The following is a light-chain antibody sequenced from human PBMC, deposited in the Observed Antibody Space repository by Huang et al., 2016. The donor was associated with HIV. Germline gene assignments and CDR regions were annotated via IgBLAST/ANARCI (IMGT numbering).Light chain of an antibody. CDR1: QTISNW. CDR3: QEYKSYSIT. V-gene: IGKV1-5*03. J-gene: IGKJ5*01. Sequence: DIQMTQSPSTLSASVGDRGTITCRASQTISNWLAWYQQKPGKAPKLLIYKASTLESGVPSRFSGSGSGTEFTLTISSLQPDDFATYYCQEYKSYSITFGQGTRLEIK. CDR2: KAS.